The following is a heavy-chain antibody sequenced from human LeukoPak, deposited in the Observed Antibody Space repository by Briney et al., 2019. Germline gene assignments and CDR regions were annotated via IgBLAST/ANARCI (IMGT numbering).Heavy chain of an antibody. CDR1: GYTFTGYY. V-gene: IGHV1-2*02. CDR3: ARDRFFGYSSLTFDY. D-gene: IGHD6-13*01. CDR2: INPNSGGT. J-gene: IGHJ4*02. Sequence: GASVNVSCKASGYTFTGYYMHWVRQAPGQGLEWMGWINPNSGGTNYAQKFQGRVTMTRDTSISTAYMELSRLRSDDTAVYYCARDRFFGYSSLTFDYWGQGTLVTVSS.